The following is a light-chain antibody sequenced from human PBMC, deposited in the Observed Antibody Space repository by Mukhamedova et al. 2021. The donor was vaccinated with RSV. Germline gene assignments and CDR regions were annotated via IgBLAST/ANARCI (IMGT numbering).Light chain of an antibody. CDR3: QSYDSSPSAVV. J-gene: IGLJ2*01. CDR1: SSNIGAGYD. V-gene: IGLV1-40*01. CDR2: GNS. Sequence: VTISCTGSSSNIGAGYDVHWYQQLPGTAPKLLIYGNSNRPSGVPDRFSGSKSGTSASLAIIGLQAEDEADYYCQSYDSSPSAVV.